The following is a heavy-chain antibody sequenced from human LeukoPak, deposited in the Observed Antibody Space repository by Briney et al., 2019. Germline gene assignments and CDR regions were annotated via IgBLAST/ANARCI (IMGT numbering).Heavy chain of an antibody. D-gene: IGHD5-18*01. CDR1: GFTFSSYW. CDR3: AKPTHGYSSGRFDY. CDR2: IKQDGSEK. V-gene: IGHV3-7*02. J-gene: IGHJ4*02. Sequence: PGGSLRLSCAASGFTFSSYWMGWVRQAPGKGLEWVANIKQDGSEKYYVDSVKGRFTISRDNAKNSVYLQMNSLRAGDTAVYYCAKPTHGYSSGRFDYWGQGTLVTVSS.